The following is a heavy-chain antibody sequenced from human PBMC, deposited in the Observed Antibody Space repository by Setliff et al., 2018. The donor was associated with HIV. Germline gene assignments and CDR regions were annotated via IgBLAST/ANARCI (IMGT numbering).Heavy chain of an antibody. V-gene: IGHV1-2*02. Sequence: ASVKVSCTASGYTFTDYYMHWVRQAPGQGLEWMGWINPHSGGTEYAQKFQGRVTMTRDTSISTAYMELSRLRSDDTAVYFCARVFYYGSGSHYESNCDSWGQGTLVTVSS. J-gene: IGHJ5*01. CDR1: GYTFTDYY. CDR2: INPHSGGT. D-gene: IGHD3-10*01. CDR3: ARVFYYGSGSHYESNCDS.